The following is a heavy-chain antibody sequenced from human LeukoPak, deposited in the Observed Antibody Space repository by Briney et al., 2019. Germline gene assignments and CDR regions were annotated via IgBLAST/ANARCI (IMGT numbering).Heavy chain of an antibody. Sequence: PGGSLRLSCAASGFTFSSFWMHWDRQAPGKGLVWVSRINSDGSSTSYADSVKGRFTISRDNAKNTLYLQMNSLRAEDTAVYYCARDWNDIYAFDIWGQGTMVTVSS. CDR1: GFTFSSFW. V-gene: IGHV3-74*01. CDR2: INSDGSST. D-gene: IGHD1-1*01. CDR3: ARDWNDIYAFDI. J-gene: IGHJ3*02.